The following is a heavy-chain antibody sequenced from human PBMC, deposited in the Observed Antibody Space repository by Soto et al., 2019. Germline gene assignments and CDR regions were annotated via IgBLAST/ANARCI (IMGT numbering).Heavy chain of an antibody. CDR2: INYSGST. Sequence: SETLSLTCTVSGGSISIVDPYWSCIRQPPGRGLEWIGYINYSGSTYYNPSLKSRATISRDTSKNQFSLKLTSVTAADTAVYYCARALGILTGYYRPWGQGTLVTVSS. V-gene: IGHV4-30-4*01. J-gene: IGHJ5*02. D-gene: IGHD3-9*01. CDR3: ARALGILTGYYRP. CDR1: GGSISIVDPY.